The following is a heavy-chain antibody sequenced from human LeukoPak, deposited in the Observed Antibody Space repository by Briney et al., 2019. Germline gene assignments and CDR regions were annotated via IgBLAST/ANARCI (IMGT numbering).Heavy chain of an antibody. J-gene: IGHJ4*02. CDR3: ARGPSGSYYSPNFDY. D-gene: IGHD1-26*01. CDR1: GGTFSSYA. CDR2: IIPIFGTA. Sequence: SVKVSCKASGGTFSSYAISWVRQAPGQGLEWMGGIIPIFGTANYAQKFQGRVTITTDESTSTAYMELSSLRSEDTAVYYCARGPSGSYYSPNFDYWGQGTLVTVSS. V-gene: IGHV1-69*05.